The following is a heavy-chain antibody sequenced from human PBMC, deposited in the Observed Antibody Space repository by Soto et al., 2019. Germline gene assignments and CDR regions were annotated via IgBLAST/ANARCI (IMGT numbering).Heavy chain of an antibody. D-gene: IGHD3-22*01. J-gene: IGHJ6*02. Sequence: EVQLVQSGAEVKKPGESLKISCKTSGYSFTTYWIAWVRQMPGKGLEWMGIIYPGDSDTRYSPSIQGQVTISADKSISTAYLQWSSLKASDTAIYYCARHNYDNVYYYGMDVWGQGTTVTVSS. CDR2: IYPGDSDT. CDR1: GYSFTTYW. V-gene: IGHV5-51*01. CDR3: ARHNYDNVYYYGMDV.